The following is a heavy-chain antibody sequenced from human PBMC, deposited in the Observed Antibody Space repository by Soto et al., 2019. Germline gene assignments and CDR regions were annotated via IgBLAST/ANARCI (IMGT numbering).Heavy chain of an antibody. CDR3: VGAVSVSSGSFGGY. CDR2: ISTYTGNT. J-gene: IGHJ4*02. D-gene: IGHD3-10*01. CDR1: GYTFDSYG. V-gene: IGHV1-18*01. Sequence: QVQLVQSGPELKKPGAAVRVSCKASGYTFDSYGLSWVRQAPGQGLGWMGWISTYTGNTDYPQRFQGRVTMDKDTSTSTAYLDLRSLTSDDTAVYYCVGAVSVSSGSFGGYWGQGTLVTVSS.